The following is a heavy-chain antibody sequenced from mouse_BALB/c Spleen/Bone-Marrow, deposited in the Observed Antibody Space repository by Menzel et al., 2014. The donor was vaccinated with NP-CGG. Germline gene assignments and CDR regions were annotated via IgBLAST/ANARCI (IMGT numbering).Heavy chain of an antibody. J-gene: IGHJ4*01. CDR2: INPGSGGT. V-gene: IGHV1-54*01. CDR3: ARWDYAMDY. CDR1: GYAFTNYL. Sequence: QVQLQQSGAELVRPGTSVKVSCKASGYAFTNYLIEWVKQRPGQGLEWIGVINPGSGGTNYNEKFKGKATLTADISSSTAYMQLSSLTSDDSAVYFCARWDYAMDYWGQGTSVTVSS.